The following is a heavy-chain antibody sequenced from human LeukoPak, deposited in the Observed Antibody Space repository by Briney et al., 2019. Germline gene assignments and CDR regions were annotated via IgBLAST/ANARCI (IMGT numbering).Heavy chain of an antibody. V-gene: IGHV4-59*01. CDR1: GGSISSYY. Sequence: PSETLSLTCTVSGGSISSYYWSWIRQPPGKGLGWIGYIYYSGSTNYNPSLKSRVTISVDTSKNQFSLKLSSVTAADTAVYYCARDHFSSWRHYYYYYGMDVWGQGTTVTVSS. D-gene: IGHD6-13*01. J-gene: IGHJ6*02. CDR3: ARDHFSSWRHYYYYYGMDV. CDR2: IYYSGST.